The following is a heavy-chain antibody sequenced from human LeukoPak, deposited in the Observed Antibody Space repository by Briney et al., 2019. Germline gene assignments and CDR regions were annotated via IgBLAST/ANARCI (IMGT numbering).Heavy chain of an antibody. CDR3: ARGDDRASWLVDS. CDR1: GGSISSSNW. Sequence: SGTLSLTCAVSGGSISSSNWWSWVRQSPGKGLERIGETHHSGTTNYNPSLKSRVTISVDESGKHFSLKLSSVTAADTAVYYCARGDDRASWLVDSWGQGILVTVSS. CDR2: THHSGTT. J-gene: IGHJ4*02. D-gene: IGHD2-2*01. V-gene: IGHV4-4*02.